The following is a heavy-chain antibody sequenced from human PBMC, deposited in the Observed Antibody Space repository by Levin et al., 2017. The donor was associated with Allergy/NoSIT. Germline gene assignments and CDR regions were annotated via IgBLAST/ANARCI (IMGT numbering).Heavy chain of an antibody. CDR1: GYTFTGYY. CDR2: INPNSGGT. D-gene: IGHD3-22*01. Sequence: ASVKVSCKASGYTFTGYYMHWVRQAPGQGLEWMGWINPNSGGTNYAQKFQGRVTMTRDTSISTAYMELSRLRSDDTAVYYCARAAPHYYDSSGYHPPFDYWGQGTLVTVSS. V-gene: IGHV1-2*02. J-gene: IGHJ4*02. CDR3: ARAAPHYYDSSGYHPPFDY.